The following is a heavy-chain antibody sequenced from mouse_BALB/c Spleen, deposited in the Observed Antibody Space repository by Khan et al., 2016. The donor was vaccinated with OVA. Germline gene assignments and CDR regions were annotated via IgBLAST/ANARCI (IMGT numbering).Heavy chain of an antibody. J-gene: IGHJ2*01. CDR2: ISSGSSNI. Sequence: EVQLQESGGGLVQPGGSRKLSCAASGFTFSSFGMHWVRQAPEKGLEWVAYISSGSSNIYYADTVKGRFTISRDNPKNTLFLQMTSLMSEDTAMYYCVSSNWDYWGQGTTLTVSS. CDR3: VSSNWDY. D-gene: IGHD4-1*01. V-gene: IGHV5-17*02. CDR1: GFTFSSFG.